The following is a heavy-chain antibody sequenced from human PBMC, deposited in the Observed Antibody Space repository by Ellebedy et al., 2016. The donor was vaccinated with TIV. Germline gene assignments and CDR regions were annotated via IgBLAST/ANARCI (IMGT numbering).Heavy chain of an antibody. J-gene: IGHJ6*02. CDR1: GFNFSIYD. CDR2: SSKSGGRT. V-gene: IGHV3-23*01. CDR3: ARDRLWGRVLGLTQGGARDSWSPSLQQYYGMDV. D-gene: IGHD3-10*01. Sequence: GGSLRLSCAASGFNFSIYDLKWVRQAPGKGLERVSHSSKSGGRTFCSDSVEGRFTIPRDSSKHTLYLQMSSLRAGDTALCNCARDRLWGRVLGLTQGGARDSWSPSLQQYYGMDVWGQGTTVTVSS.